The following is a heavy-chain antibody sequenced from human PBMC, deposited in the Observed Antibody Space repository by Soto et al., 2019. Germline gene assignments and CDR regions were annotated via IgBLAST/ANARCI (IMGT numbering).Heavy chain of an antibody. V-gene: IGHV1-18*01. CDR3: ASDSYG. Sequence: SVNGACKVAGYSITTYGTSWGRQAPGQGLEWMGWISGYNGKTRYAQKFQGRFTMTTDASTSTAYMELKSLRFDDTAIYFCASDSYG. CDR1: GYSITTYG. CDR2: ISGYNGKT. J-gene: IGHJ6*01.